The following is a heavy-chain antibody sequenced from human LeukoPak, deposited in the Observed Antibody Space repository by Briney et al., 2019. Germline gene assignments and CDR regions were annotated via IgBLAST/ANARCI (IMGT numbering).Heavy chain of an antibody. V-gene: IGHV4-39*02. Sequence: KPSETLSLTCTVSGGSISSSSYYWGWIRQPPGKGLEWIGSIYYSGSTYYNPSLKSRVPISVDTSKNQFSLKLSSVTAADTAVYYCAREDYGDYSYYYYYGMDVWGQGTTVTVSS. CDR1: GGSISSSSYY. D-gene: IGHD4-17*01. CDR2: IYYSGST. J-gene: IGHJ6*02. CDR3: AREDYGDYSYYYYYGMDV.